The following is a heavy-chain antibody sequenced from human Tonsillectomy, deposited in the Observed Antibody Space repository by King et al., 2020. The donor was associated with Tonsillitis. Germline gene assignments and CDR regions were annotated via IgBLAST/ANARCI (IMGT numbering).Heavy chain of an antibody. D-gene: IGHD5/OR15-5a*01. Sequence: VQLVESGGGLVQPGGSLRLSCAASGFTFTNYDMTWVRQAPGKGLEWVSAISGSGDTTYYADSVKGRFTISRDNSKNTLHLQMSSLRADDTAVYYCAKDRANCVYDSDAGLDFWGQGTLVTVSS. CDR1: GFTFTNYD. J-gene: IGHJ4*02. V-gene: IGHV3-23*04. CDR2: ISGSGDTT. CDR3: AKDRANCVYDSDAGLDF.